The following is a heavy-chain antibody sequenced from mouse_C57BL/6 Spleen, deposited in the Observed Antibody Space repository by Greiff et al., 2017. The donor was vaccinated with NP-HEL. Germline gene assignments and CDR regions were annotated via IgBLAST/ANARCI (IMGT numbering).Heavy chain of an antibody. CDR1: GYTFTSYG. Sequence: LVESGAELARPGASVKLSCKASGYTFTSYGISWVKQRTGQGLEWIGEIYPRSGNTYYNEKFKGKATLTADKSSSTAYMELRSLTSEDSAVYFCARPGSSYGFAYWGQGTLVTVSA. J-gene: IGHJ3*01. CDR2: IYPRSGNT. D-gene: IGHD1-1*01. CDR3: ARPGSSYGFAY. V-gene: IGHV1-81*01.